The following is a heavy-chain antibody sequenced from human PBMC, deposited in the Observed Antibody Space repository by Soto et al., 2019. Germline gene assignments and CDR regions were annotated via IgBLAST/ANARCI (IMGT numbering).Heavy chain of an antibody. J-gene: IGHJ4*02. V-gene: IGHV4-30-4*01. D-gene: IGHD6-6*01. CDR2: IYYSGST. CDR1: GGSISSGDYY. CDR3: ARVGHKARGVDY. Sequence: QVQLQESGPGLVKPSQTLSLTCTVSGGSISSGDYYWSWIREPPGKGLEWIGYIYYSGSTYYNPSLKRRVTISVDTSKNQFSLKLSSVTAADTAVYYCARVGHKARGVDYWGQGTLVTVSS.